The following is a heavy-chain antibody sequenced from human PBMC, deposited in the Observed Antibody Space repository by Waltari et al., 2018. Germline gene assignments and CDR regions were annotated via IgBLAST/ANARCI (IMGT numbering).Heavy chain of an antibody. J-gene: IGHJ4*02. Sequence: CWSGVRQAAGKGFEWMEQGRGDGKNNYNPSFASRVSISLDTYNKEFSLRVTSATAADTAVYYCARVRGRGLYLDSWGPGTLVTVSP. CDR1: C. V-gene: IGHV4-4*02. CDR2: GRGDGKN. CDR3: ARVRGRGLYLDS. D-gene: IGHD2-15*01.